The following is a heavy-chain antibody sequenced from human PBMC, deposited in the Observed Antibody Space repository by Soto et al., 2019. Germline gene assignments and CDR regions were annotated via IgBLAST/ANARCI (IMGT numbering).Heavy chain of an antibody. V-gene: IGHV3-7*01. D-gene: IGHD6-13*01. CDR1: GFTFSSYW. Sequence: VGSLRLSCAASGFTFSSYWMSWVRQAPGKGLEWVANIRQDGSEKYYVDSVKGRFTISRDNAKNSLYLQMNSLRAEDTAVYYCARATAPDVYSSSWYYFDYWGQGTLVTAPQ. CDR3: ARATAPDVYSSSWYYFDY. CDR2: IRQDGSEK. J-gene: IGHJ4*02.